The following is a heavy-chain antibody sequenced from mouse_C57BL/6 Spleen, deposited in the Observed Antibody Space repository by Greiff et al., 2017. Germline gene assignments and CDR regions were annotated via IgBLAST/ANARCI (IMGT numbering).Heavy chain of an antibody. Sequence: EVQLQQSGPELVKPGASVQISCKASGYTFTDYYMNWVKQSHGKSLEWIGDINPNNGGTSYNQKFKGKATLTVDKSSSTAYMELRSLTSEDSAVYYCAREGVITTNYFDYWGQGTTLTVSS. CDR1: GYTFTDYY. CDR2: INPNNGGT. CDR3: AREGVITTNYFDY. V-gene: IGHV1-26*01. J-gene: IGHJ2*01. D-gene: IGHD1-1*01.